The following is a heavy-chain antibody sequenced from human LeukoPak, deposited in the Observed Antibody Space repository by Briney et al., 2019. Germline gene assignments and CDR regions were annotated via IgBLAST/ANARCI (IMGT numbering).Heavy chain of an antibody. D-gene: IGHD5-24*01. CDR3: ARDGEMATPIVYYFDY. V-gene: IGHV3-15*01. CDR1: GFTFSNAW. J-gene: IGHJ4*02. CDR2: IKSKTDGGTT. Sequence: PGGSLRLSCAASGFTFSNAWMSWVRQAPGKRLEWVGRIKSKTDGGTTDYAAPVKGRFTISRDDSKNTLYLQMNSLRAEDTAVYYCARDGEMATPIVYYFDYWGQGTLVTVSS.